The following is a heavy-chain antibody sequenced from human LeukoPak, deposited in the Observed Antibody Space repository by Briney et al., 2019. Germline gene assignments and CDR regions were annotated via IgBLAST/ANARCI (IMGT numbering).Heavy chain of an antibody. CDR1: GFTFSSYW. CDR2: INTDGSST. J-gene: IGHJ4*02. CDR3: ARSSSKYYFDY. D-gene: IGHD6-6*01. V-gene: IGHV3-74*01. Sequence: GGSLRLSCAASGFTFSSYWMHWVRQAPGKGLVWVSRINTDGSSTIYADSVKGRFTISRDNAKNTLYLQMNSLRAEDTAVYYCARSSSKYYFDYWGQGTLVTVSS.